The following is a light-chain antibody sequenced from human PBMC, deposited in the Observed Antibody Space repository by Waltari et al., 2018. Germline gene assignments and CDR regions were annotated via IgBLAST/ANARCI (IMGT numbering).Light chain of an antibody. V-gene: IGKV3-20*01. J-gene: IGKJ2*01. CDR2: GAS. CDR3: QHFGSSLYA. CDR1: QHVTSDY. Sequence: EIVLTQSPGTLSVSPGETATLSCRASQHVTSDYLAWYQQKPGQAPTLLIFGASSRATGIPHRFSGSGSGTDFTLTITRLEPEDCAVYYCQHFGSSLYAFGQGTKLEIK.